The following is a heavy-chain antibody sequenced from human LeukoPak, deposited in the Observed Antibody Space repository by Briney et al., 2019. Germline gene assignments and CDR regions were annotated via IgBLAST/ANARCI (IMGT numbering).Heavy chain of an antibody. Sequence: SETLSLTCTVSGGSISSYYWSWIRQPPGMGLEWIGYIYYTGSTNYNPSLKSRVPISVDTSKNQFSLKLSSVTAADTAVYYCGRVSTTTVTNRYYYYGMDVWGQGTTVTVSS. D-gene: IGHD4-17*01. CDR3: GRVSTTTVTNRYYYYGMDV. CDR2: IYYTGST. CDR1: GGSISSYY. V-gene: IGHV4-59*01. J-gene: IGHJ6*02.